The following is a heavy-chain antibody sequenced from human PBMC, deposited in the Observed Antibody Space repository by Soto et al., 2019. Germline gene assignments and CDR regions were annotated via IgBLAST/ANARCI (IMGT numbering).Heavy chain of an antibody. J-gene: IGHJ4*02. CDR1: GGSFSGYY. D-gene: IGHD6-19*01. CDR2: INHSGST. V-gene: IGHV4-34*01. CDR3: ARGDSSGWFKYYFDY. Sequence: XXTLSLPYAVYGGSFSGYYWRWIRQPPGKGLEWIGEINHSGSTNYNPSLKSRVTISVDTSKNQFSLKLSSVTAADTAVYYCARGDSSGWFKYYFDYWGQGTLVTVSS.